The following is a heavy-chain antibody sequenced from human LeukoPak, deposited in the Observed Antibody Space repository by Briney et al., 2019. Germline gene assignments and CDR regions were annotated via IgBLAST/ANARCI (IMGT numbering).Heavy chain of an antibody. CDR3: ARPLGGDYVDY. CDR1: GGSISSSSYY. J-gene: IGHJ4*02. CDR2: IYYSGST. D-gene: IGHD3-16*01. Sequence: SETLSLTCTVSGGSISSSSYYWGWIRQPPGKGLEWIGSIYYSGSTYYNPSLKSRVTISVDTSKNQFSLKLSSATAADTAVYSCARPLGGDYVDYWGQGTLVTVSS. V-gene: IGHV4-39*01.